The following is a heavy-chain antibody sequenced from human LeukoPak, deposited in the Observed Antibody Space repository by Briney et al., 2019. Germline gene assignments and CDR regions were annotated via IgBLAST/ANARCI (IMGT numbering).Heavy chain of an antibody. CDR3: ARDLGELELRGNWFDP. CDR1: GGSISSYY. D-gene: IGHD1-7*01. V-gene: IGHV4-4*07. J-gene: IGHJ5*02. Sequence: SETLSLTCTVSGGSISSYYWTWILQPAGPELGWISRIYTSGSTNYNPSTKSPVTMSVATSKTHFSLKLSSVSAADPAVYYCARDLGELELRGNWFDPWGQGTLVTVSS. CDR2: IYTSGST.